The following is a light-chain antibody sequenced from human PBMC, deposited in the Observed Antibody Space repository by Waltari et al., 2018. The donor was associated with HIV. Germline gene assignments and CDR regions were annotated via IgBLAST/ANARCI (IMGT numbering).Light chain of an antibody. J-gene: IGKJ4*02. CDR2: ATS. CDR3: QQSFSDPPT. V-gene: IGKV1-39*01. Sequence: DIQMTQSPSSLSASVGDRVTITCRASQPVSRYLNWYRQRPGKAPDLLIFATSSLHDGVPSRFSGSGSGTYFTLTISSLQSEDFATYSCQQSFSDPPTFGGGTKIEI. CDR1: QPVSRY.